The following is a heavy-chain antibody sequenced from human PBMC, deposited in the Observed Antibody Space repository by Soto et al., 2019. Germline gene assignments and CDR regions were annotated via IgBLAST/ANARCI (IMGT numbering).Heavy chain of an antibody. J-gene: IGHJ3*02. CDR1: GFTVSSNY. CDR3: ARDGHKRTSAFDI. V-gene: IGHV3-66*01. CDR2: IYSGGST. Sequence: GGSLRLSCAASGFTVSSNYMSWVRQAPGKGLEWVSVIYSGGSTYYADSVKGRFTISRDNSKNTLYLQMNSLRAEDTAVYYCARDGHKRTSAFDIWGQGTMVTVSS.